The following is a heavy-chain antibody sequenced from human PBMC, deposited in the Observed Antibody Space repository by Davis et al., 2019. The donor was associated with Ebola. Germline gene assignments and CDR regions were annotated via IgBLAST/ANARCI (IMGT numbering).Heavy chain of an antibody. D-gene: IGHD3-9*01. CDR3: ARSALRYFDWFVYGMDV. CDR1: GVTFSSYA. J-gene: IGHJ6*02. Sequence: GGSLRLSCAASGVTFSSYAMHWVRQAPGKGLEWVAVISYDGSNKYYADSVKGRFTISRDNSKNTLYLQMNSLRAEDTAVYYCARSALRYFDWFVYGMDVWGQGTTVTVSS. V-gene: IGHV3-30-3*01. CDR2: ISYDGSNK.